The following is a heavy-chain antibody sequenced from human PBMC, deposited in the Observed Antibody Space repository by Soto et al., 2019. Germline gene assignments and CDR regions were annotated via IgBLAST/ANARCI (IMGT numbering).Heavy chain of an antibody. D-gene: IGHD4-17*01. CDR3: ARFSYGDYASGWFDP. V-gene: IGHV3-23*01. CDR2: ISASGRNT. Sequence: EVQLLESGGGLVQPGGSLRLSCAASGFTFSSHAMSWVRQAPGKGLEWVSTISASGRNTYYADSVKGRFTISRDNAKNSLYLQMNSLRAEDTAVYYCARFSYGDYASGWFDPWGQGTLVTVSS. J-gene: IGHJ5*02. CDR1: GFTFSSHA.